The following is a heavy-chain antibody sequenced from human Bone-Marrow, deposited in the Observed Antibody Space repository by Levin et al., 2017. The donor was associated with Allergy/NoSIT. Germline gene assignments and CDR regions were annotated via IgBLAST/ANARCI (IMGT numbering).Heavy chain of an antibody. D-gene: IGHD3/OR15-3a*01. J-gene: IGHJ5*02. CDR1: GYPFTGYF. CDR2: VNPSSGDT. V-gene: IGHV1-2*02. Sequence: ASVKVSCKTSGYPFTGYFIHWVRQAPGQGLEWMGWVNPSSGDTIYAQRFQGRVTMTRDMTTTTAYMELRGLTSDDTAMYYCARDSWTFDPWGQGTLVRVSS. CDR3: ARDSWTFDP.